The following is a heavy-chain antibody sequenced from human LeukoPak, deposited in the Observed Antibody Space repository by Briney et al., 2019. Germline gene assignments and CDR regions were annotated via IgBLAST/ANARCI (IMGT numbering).Heavy chain of an antibody. Sequence: GASVKVSCKASGYTFTSYAMNWVRQAPGQGLEWMGWINTNTGNPTYAQGFTGRFVFSLDTSVSTAYLQISSLKAEDTDVYYCASGPYYDFWSGLTQHYYYYMDVWGKGTTVTVSS. CDR3: ASGPYYDFWSGLTQHYYYYMDV. J-gene: IGHJ6*03. V-gene: IGHV7-4-1*02. D-gene: IGHD3-3*01. CDR2: INTNTGNP. CDR1: GYTFTSYA.